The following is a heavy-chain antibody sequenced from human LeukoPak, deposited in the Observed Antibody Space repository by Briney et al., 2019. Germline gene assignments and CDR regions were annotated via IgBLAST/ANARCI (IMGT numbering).Heavy chain of an antibody. Sequence: GGSLRLPCAASGFTFSSFSMNWVRQAPGKGLEWVSYISSSSSTIYYADSVKGRFTISRDNAKNSLYLQMNSLRAEDTAVYYCATPKGGTNYYYYYMDVWGKGTTVTVSS. CDR2: ISSSSSTI. D-gene: IGHD1-1*01. CDR1: GFTFSSFS. J-gene: IGHJ6*03. CDR3: ATPKGGTNYYYYYMDV. V-gene: IGHV3-48*01.